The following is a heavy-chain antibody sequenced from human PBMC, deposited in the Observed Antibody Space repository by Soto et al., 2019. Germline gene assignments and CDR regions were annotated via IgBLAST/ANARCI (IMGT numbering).Heavy chain of an antibody. D-gene: IGHD2-2*01. CDR2: VYHNGRT. CDR1: GVSISTNAR. CDR3: ARDAPAPGEADRYDY. J-gene: IGHJ4*02. Sequence: WETLSLTCDVSGVSISTNARWRWGRPPAGKGVEGFGEVYHNGRTDYNHSLKGRATMSADMSKNQFYLRVTSLTDADTAIYYCARDAPAPGEADRYDYWGQGAQVTVSS. V-gene: IGHV4-4*02.